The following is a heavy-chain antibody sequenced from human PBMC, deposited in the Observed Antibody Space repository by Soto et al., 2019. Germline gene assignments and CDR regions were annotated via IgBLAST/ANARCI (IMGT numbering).Heavy chain of an antibody. D-gene: IGHD6-13*01. Sequence: EVQLVESGGGLVKPGGSLRLSCAASGFTFSSYSMNWVRQAPGKGLEWVSAISSSSSYIYYADSVKGRFTISRDNAKNSLYLQMNSLRAEDTAVYYCAGDRGDSTDPYYMDVWGKGTTVTVSS. V-gene: IGHV3-21*01. CDR1: GFTFSSYS. CDR2: ISSSSSYI. J-gene: IGHJ6*03. CDR3: AGDRGDSTDPYYMDV.